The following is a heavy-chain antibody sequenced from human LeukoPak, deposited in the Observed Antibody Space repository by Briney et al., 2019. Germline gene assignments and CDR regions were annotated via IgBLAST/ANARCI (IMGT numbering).Heavy chain of an antibody. CDR2: IYYSGST. Sequence: PSETLSLTCTVSGYSISSGYYWGWIRQSPGKGLEWIGSIYYSGSTNYNPSLKSRVTISVDTSKNQFSLKLSSVTAADTAVYYCARGFHITGFYPGDYWGQGTLVTVSS. D-gene: IGHD6-19*01. J-gene: IGHJ4*02. V-gene: IGHV4-38-2*02. CDR1: GYSISSGYY. CDR3: ARGFHITGFYPGDY.